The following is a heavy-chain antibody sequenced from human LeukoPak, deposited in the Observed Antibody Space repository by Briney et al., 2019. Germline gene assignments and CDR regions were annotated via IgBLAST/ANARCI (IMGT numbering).Heavy chain of an antibody. V-gene: IGHV4-4*02. J-gene: IGHJ4*02. CDR2: IYHSGST. CDR1: GGSISSTNW. D-gene: IGHD2-21*02. Sequence: PSGTLSLTCAVSGGSISSTNWWSWVRQPPGEGLEWIGEIYHSGSTNYNPSLKSRVTISVDKSKSLFSLKLTSVTAAGTAVYYCARGGEGMVTYFDYWGQGTLVTVSS. CDR3: ARGGEGMVTYFDY.